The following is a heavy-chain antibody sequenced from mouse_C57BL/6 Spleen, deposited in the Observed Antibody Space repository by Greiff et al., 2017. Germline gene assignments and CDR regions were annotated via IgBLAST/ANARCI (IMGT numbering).Heavy chain of an antibody. CDR3: ARRRGYDYDDYFDY. D-gene: IGHD2-4*01. CDR1: GYSITSGYD. CDR2: ISYSGST. J-gene: IGHJ2*01. V-gene: IGHV3-1*01. Sequence: EVQGVESGPGMVKPSQSLSLTCTVTGYSITSGYDWHWIRHFPGNKLEWMGYISYSGSTNYNPSLKSRISITHDTSKNHFFLKLNSVTTEDTATYYCARRRGYDYDDYFDYWGQGTTLTVSS.